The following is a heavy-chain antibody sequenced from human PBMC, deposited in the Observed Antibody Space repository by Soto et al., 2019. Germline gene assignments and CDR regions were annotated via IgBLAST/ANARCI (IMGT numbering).Heavy chain of an antibody. V-gene: IGHV4-59*01. CDR3: ARDSYYYGMDV. CDR2: IYYSGST. Sequence: SETLSLTCTVSGGSISSYYWSWIRQPPGKGLEWIGYIYYSGSTNYNPSLKSRVTISVETSKNQFSLKLSSVTAADPAVYYCARDSYYYGMDVWGQGTTVTVSS. J-gene: IGHJ6*02. CDR1: GGSISSYY.